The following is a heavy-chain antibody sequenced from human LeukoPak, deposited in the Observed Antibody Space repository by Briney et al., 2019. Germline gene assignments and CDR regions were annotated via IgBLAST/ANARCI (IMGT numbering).Heavy chain of an antibody. Sequence: PSETLSLTCAVYGGSFSGYYWSWIRQPPGKGLEWIGEINHSGSTNYNPSLKSRVTISVDTSKNQFSLKLSSVTAVDTAVYYCARGRLIVVVPAATINWFDPWGQGTLVTVSS. CDR1: GGSFSGYY. J-gene: IGHJ5*02. CDR3: ARGRLIVVVPAATINWFDP. D-gene: IGHD2-2*01. V-gene: IGHV4-34*01. CDR2: INHSGST.